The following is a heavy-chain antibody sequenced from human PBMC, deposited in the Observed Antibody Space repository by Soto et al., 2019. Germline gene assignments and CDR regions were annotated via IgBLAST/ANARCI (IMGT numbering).Heavy chain of an antibody. CDR1: GFTFSNYG. V-gene: IGHV3-33*01. CDR3: ASDLVGASDSYGLDV. Sequence: GGSLRLSCAASGFTFSNYGVHWVRQAPGKGLEWVAIIWHDGNNKYYADSVRGRFIISRDNSKNRLYLQMNSLRAEDTAVYYCASDLVGASDSYGLDVWGQGTPVTVSS. CDR2: IWHDGNNK. D-gene: IGHD1-26*01. J-gene: IGHJ6*02.